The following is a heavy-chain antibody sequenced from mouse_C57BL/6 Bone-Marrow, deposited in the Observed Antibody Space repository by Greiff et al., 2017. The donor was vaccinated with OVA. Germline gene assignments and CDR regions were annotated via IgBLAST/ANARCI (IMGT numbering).Heavy chain of an antibody. CDR1: GYSITSGYY. D-gene: IGHD1-1*01. CDR2: ISYDGSN. CDR3: ARSPCSSYKYFDV. J-gene: IGHJ1*03. V-gene: IGHV3-6*01. Sequence: VQLQQSGPGLVKPSQSLSLTCSVTGYSITSGYYWNWIRQFPGNKLEWMGYISYDGSNNYNPSLKNRISITRDTSKNQFFLKLNSVTTEDTATYYCARSPCSSYKYFDVWGTGTTVTVSS.